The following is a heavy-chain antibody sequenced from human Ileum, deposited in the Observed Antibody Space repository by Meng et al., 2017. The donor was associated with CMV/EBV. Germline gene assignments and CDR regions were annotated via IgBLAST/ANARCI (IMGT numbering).Heavy chain of an antibody. D-gene: IGHD3/OR15-3a*01. V-gene: IGHV3-43*01. J-gene: IGHJ4*02. Sequence: GGSLRLSCAASGFTFDDYTMHWVRQAPGKGLEWVSLISWDGGSTYYVDSVKGRFTISRDNTKNSLYMQVNSLRIDDTALYYCARAVDYYFDYWGQGTLVTVSS. CDR1: GFTFDDYT. CDR2: ISWDGGST. CDR3: ARAVDYYFDY.